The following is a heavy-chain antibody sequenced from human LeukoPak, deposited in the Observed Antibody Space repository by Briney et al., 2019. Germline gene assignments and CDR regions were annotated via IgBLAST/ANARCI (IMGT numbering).Heavy chain of an antibody. CDR3: AKDREYSGSYRPGPTRYYYGMDV. CDR1: GFTFSSYT. Sequence: GGSLRLSCAASGFTFSSYTMNWVRQAPGKGLEWVSGISGTGGNTYYTDSVKGWFTISRDNSKNTLYLQMNSLRAEDTAVFYCAKDREYSGSYRPGPTRYYYGMDVWGQGTTVTVS. J-gene: IGHJ6*02. CDR2: ISGTGGNT. V-gene: IGHV3-23*01. D-gene: IGHD1-26*01.